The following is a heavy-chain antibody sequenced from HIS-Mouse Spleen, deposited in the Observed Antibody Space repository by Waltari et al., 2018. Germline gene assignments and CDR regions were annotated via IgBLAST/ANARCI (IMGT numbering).Heavy chain of an antibody. D-gene: IGHD3-3*01. V-gene: IGHV4-31*03. CDR1: GGSLSRGGYY. CDR3: ARSPYYDFWSGYSDNWFDP. Sequence: QVQLQESGPGLVKPSQTLSLTCTVSGGSLSRGGYYWSWILQHPGQGLEWIGYIYYSGSTYYNPSLKSRVTISVDTSKNQFSLKLSSVTAADTAVYYCARSPYYDFWSGYSDNWFDPWGQGTLVTVSS. CDR2: IYYSGST. J-gene: IGHJ5*02.